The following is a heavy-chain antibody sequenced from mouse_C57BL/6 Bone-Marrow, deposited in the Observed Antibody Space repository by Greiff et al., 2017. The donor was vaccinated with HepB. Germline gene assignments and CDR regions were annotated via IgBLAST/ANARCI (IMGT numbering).Heavy chain of an antibody. CDR1: GYTFTSYG. CDR3: ARGVTTVVATRYFDY. Sequence: VQLQQSGAELARPGASVKLSCKASGYTFTSYGISWVKQRTGQGLEWIGEIYPRSGNTYYNEKFKGKATLTADKSSSTAYMELRSLTSEDSAVYFRARGVTTVVATRYFDYWGQGTTLTVSS. D-gene: IGHD1-1*01. V-gene: IGHV1-81*01. CDR2: IYPRSGNT. J-gene: IGHJ2*01.